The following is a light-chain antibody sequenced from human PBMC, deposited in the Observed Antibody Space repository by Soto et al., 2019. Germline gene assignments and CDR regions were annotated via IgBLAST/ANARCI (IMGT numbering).Light chain of an antibody. CDR3: QQRSNLLT. CDR1: QSVSRF. V-gene: IGKV3-11*01. J-gene: IGKJ4*01. Sequence: EIVLTQSPATLSLSPGERATLSCRASQSVSRFLAWYQRKPGQAPRLLVYDASNRATAIPARFSGSGSGTDFTLTISSLEPEDFALYYCQQRSNLLTFGGGTKVEIK. CDR2: DAS.